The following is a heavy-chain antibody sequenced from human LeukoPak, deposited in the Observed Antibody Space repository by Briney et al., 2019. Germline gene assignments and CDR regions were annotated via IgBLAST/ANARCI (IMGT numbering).Heavy chain of an antibody. V-gene: IGHV1-2*06. CDR2: INPNSGGT. J-gene: IGHJ1*01. CDR3: ARDRFRAAGTQAEYFQH. Sequence: GASVKVSCKASGYTFTGYHMHWVRQAPGQGLEWMGRINPNSGGTNYAQKFQGRVTMTRDTSISTAYMELSRLRSDDTAVYYCARDRFRAAGTQAEYFQHWGQGTLVTVSS. D-gene: IGHD6-13*01. CDR1: GYTFTGYH.